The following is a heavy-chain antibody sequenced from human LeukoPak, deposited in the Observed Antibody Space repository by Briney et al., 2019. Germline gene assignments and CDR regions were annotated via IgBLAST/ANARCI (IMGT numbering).Heavy chain of an antibody. CDR1: GVSISNYY. V-gene: IGHV4-4*07. Sequence: SETLSLACTVSGVSISNYYWSWIRQPAGKGLEWIGRIYTSGSTKYNPSLKSRVTISVDKSKNQFSLKLSSVTAADTAVYYCARGSPRPASSNDYWGQGILVTVSS. CDR2: IYTSGST. J-gene: IGHJ4*02. D-gene: IGHD6-6*01. CDR3: ARGSPRPASSNDY.